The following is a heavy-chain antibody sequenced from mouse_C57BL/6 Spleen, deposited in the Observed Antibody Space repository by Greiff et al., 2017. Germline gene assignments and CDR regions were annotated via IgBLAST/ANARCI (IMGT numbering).Heavy chain of an antibody. CDR3: ARTVMGYYYGSSHFDY. D-gene: IGHD1-1*01. J-gene: IGHJ2*01. CDR1: GYAFSSSW. V-gene: IGHV1-82*01. Sequence: QVQLQQSGPELVKPGASVKISCKASGYAFSSSWMNWVKQRPGKGLEWIGRIYPGDGDTNYNGKFKGKATLTADKSSSTAYMQLSSLTSEDSAVYFCARTVMGYYYGSSHFDYWGQGTTLTVSS. CDR2: IYPGDGDT.